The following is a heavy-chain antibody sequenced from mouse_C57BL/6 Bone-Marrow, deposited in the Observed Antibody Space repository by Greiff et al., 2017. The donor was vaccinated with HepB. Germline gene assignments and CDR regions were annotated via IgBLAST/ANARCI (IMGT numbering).Heavy chain of an antibody. CDR1: GFSLTSYG. J-gene: IGHJ1*03. CDR3: ARIYWYFDV. CDR2: IWSGGST. V-gene: IGHV2-2*01. Sequence: VKLKESGPGLVQPSQSLSITCTVSGFSLTSYGVHWVRQSPGKGLEWLGVIWSGGSTDYNAAFISRLSISKDNSKSQVFFKMNSLQADDTAIYYCARIYWYFDVWGTVTTVTVSS.